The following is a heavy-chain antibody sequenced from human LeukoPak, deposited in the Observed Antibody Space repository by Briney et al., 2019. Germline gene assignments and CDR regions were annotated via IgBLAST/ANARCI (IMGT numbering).Heavy chain of an antibody. D-gene: IGHD6-19*01. CDR1: GYTFTSYG. Sequence: GASVKVSCKASGYTFTSYGISWVRQAPGQGLEWMGWISAYNGNTNYAQKLQGRVTMTTDTSTSTAYMELRSLRSDDTAVYYCARSLAVAGTGYFDYWGQGTLVTVSS. J-gene: IGHJ4*02. CDR3: ARSLAVAGTGYFDY. V-gene: IGHV1-18*01. CDR2: ISAYNGNT.